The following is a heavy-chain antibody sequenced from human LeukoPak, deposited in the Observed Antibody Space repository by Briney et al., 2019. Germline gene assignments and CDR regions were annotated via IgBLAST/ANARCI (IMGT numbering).Heavy chain of an antibody. CDR3: AREGPLGIALPVDY. Sequence: GGSLRLSCAASGFTFSSYSMNWDRQAPGKGLEWVSYISSSSSTIYYADSVKGRFTISRDNAKNSLYLQMNSLRDEDTAVYYCAREGPLGIALPVDYWGQGTLVTVSS. CDR1: GFTFSSYS. J-gene: IGHJ4*02. D-gene: IGHD1-26*01. CDR2: ISSSSSTI. V-gene: IGHV3-48*02.